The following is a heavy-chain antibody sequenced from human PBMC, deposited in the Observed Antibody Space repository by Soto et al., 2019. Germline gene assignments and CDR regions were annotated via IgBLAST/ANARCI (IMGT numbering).Heavy chain of an antibody. Sequence: SVKVSCKASGGTFSSYAISWVRQAPGQGLEWMGGIIPIFGTANYAQKFQGRVTITADESTSTAYMELSSLRSEDTAVYYCARGVDRYYGRDVWGQGTTVTVSS. V-gene: IGHV1-69*13. CDR3: ARGVDRYYGRDV. J-gene: IGHJ6*02. CDR2: IIPIFGTA. D-gene: IGHD5-12*01. CDR1: GGTFSSYA.